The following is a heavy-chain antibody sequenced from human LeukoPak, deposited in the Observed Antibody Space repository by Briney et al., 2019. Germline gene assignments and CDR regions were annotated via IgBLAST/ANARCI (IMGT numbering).Heavy chain of an antibody. CDR2: ISYDGSNK. Sequence: GGSLRLSCAASGFTFSSYAMHWVRQAPGKGLEWMAVISYDGSNKYYTDSVKGRFTISRGNSKNTLYLQMTRLRTEDTAVYYCAKDYLGYCSSTSCPYYYYYYMDVWGKGTTVTISS. D-gene: IGHD2-2*01. J-gene: IGHJ6*03. CDR1: GFTFSSYA. V-gene: IGHV3-30*04. CDR3: AKDYLGYCSSTSCPYYYYYYMDV.